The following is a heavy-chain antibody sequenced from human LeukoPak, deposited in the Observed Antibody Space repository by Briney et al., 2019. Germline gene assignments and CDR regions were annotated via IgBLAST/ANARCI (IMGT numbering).Heavy chain of an antibody. D-gene: IGHD6-13*01. Sequence: SETLSLTCAVYGGSFSGYYWSWIRQPPGKGLEWIGEINHSGSTNYNPSLKSRVTISVDTSKNQFSLKLSSVTAADTAVYYCARHRSSSRYYYYVDVWGKGTTVTISS. CDR1: GGSFSGYY. V-gene: IGHV4-34*01. J-gene: IGHJ6*03. CDR2: INHSGST. CDR3: ARHRSSSRYYYYVDV.